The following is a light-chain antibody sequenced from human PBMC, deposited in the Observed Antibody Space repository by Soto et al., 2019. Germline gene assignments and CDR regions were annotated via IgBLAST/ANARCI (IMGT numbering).Light chain of an antibody. V-gene: IGKV3-20*01. J-gene: IGKJ2*01. CDR1: QSVRSSY. Sequence: EIVLTQSPGTLSLSPGERTTLSCRASQSVRSSYLAWYQHKPGQAPRLLIYGASSRATGIPDRFSGSGSGTDLTLTISRLEPEDFALYYCQQYGSSPMYTFGQGTKLEIK. CDR2: GAS. CDR3: QQYGSSPMYT.